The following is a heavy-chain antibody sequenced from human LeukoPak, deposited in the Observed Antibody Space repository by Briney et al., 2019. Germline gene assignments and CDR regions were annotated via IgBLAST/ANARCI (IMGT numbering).Heavy chain of an antibody. CDR1: GFTFSGYS. D-gene: IGHD2-21*02. Sequence: QPGGSLRLSCAASGFTFSGYSMNWVRQAPGKGLEWVSYISSSSSTIYYADSVKGRFTISRDNAKNSLYLQMNSLRAEDTAVYYCARAIGLGLTASDYCGQGTLVTVSS. J-gene: IGHJ4*02. CDR2: ISSSSSTI. CDR3: ARAIGLGLTASDY. V-gene: IGHV3-48*01.